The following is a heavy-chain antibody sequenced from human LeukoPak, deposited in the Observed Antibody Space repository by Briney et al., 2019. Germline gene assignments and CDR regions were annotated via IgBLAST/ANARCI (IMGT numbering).Heavy chain of an antibody. D-gene: IGHD2-15*01. CDR3: ARDWAVCSGGSCYHNWFDP. J-gene: IGHJ5*02. CDR2: IYTSGST. V-gene: IGHV4-61*02. Sequence: SQTLSLTCTVSGGSISSGSYYWSWIRQPAGKGLEWIGRIYTSGSTNYNPSLKSRVTISVDTSKNQFSLKLSSVTAADTAVYYCARDWAVCSGGSCYHNWFDPWGQGTLVTVSS. CDR1: GGSISSGSYY.